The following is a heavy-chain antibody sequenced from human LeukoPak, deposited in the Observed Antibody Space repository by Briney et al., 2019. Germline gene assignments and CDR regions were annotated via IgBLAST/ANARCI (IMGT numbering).Heavy chain of an antibody. CDR3: AKGYGGGGFDY. D-gene: IGHD2-15*01. CDR2: ISSDGSRK. Sequence: PGGSLRLSCAASGFTFSSYAMSWVRQAPGKGLEWVAVISSDGSRKHYGDSVKGRFTISRDNSKNTLYLQMDSLRAEDTAVYYCAKGYGGGGFDYWGQGTLVTFSS. V-gene: IGHV3-30*18. CDR1: GFTFSSYA. J-gene: IGHJ4*02.